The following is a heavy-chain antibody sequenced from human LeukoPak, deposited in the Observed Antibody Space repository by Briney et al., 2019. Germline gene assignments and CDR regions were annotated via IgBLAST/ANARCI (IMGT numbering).Heavy chain of an antibody. D-gene: IGHD6-19*01. CDR3: ARDRGSTGCYSFDY. CDR2: ISSSSSTI. CDR1: GFTFSSYS. Sequence: GGSLRLSCAASGFTFSSYSMNWVRQAPGKGLEWVSYISSSSSTIYYADSVKGRFTISRDNAKNSLYLQMNSLRAEDTAVYYCARDRGSTGCYSFDYWGQGTLVTVSS. J-gene: IGHJ4*02. V-gene: IGHV3-48*01.